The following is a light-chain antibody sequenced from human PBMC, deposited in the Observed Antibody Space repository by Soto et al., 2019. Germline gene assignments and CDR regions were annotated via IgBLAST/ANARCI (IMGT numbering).Light chain of an antibody. J-gene: IGKJ5*01. V-gene: IGKV1-12*01. CDR1: QDISTW. CDR2: GAS. CDR3: QQANSFPT. Sequence: DVQMTQSPSSVSASVGDRVTITCRASQDISTWLAWYQQKPGKAPSLLIYGASNLQRGVPSRFSGRGSGTEFTLTISSLQPEDFATYYCQQANSFPTVGRGTRLEIK.